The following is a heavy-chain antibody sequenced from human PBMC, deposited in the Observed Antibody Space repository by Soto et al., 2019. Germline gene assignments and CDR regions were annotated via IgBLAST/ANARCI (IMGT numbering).Heavy chain of an antibody. D-gene: IGHD3-3*01. CDR2: LYNTGST. V-gene: IGHV4-59*12. CDR1: GASISRYY. CDR3: ARVAFWWFDP. Sequence: SETLSLTCTVSGASISRYYWSWIRQSPGKGLEWIGYLYNTGSTIYNPSLKSRVTISVDTSKNQFSLKMNSVTAADTAVYYCARVAFWWFDPWGQGTLVTVSS. J-gene: IGHJ5*02.